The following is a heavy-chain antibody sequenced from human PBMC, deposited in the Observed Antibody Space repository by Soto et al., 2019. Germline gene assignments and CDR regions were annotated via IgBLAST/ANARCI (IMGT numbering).Heavy chain of an antibody. CDR1: GYIFNKYG. V-gene: IGHV1-18*01. CDR2: ISAFNGYT. Sequence: ASVKVACKASGYIFNKYGFNWVRQAPGQGLEWMGRISAFNGYTNFAQKFQGRVTLTTDTSTNTAYMELSSLRSDDTAIYYCARGRGVVIPAGTPDAFDVWGQGTMATVSS. D-gene: IGHD2-21*01. CDR3: ARGRGVVIPAGTPDAFDV. J-gene: IGHJ3*01.